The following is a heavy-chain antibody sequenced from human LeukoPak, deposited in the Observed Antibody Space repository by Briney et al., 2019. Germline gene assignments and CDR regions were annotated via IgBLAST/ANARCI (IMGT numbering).Heavy chain of an antibody. J-gene: IGHJ4*02. Sequence: GGSLRVSCAGPGFSISRYGMHWVRQPPGKGLEWVAFTRYDGSNKYFADSVKGRFTISRDNYKNTLYLQMQSLRLEDSAIYYCAKDLFGDYVWGTYRAIDTWGQGTLVTVSS. D-gene: IGHD3-16*02. V-gene: IGHV3-30*02. CDR2: TRYDGSNK. CDR1: GFSISRYG. CDR3: AKDLFGDYVWGTYRAIDT.